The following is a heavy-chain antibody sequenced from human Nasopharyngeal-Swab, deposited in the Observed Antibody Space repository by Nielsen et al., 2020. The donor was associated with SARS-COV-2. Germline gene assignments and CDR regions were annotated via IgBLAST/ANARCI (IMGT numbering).Heavy chain of an antibody. CDR3: AKKTVGTYPFDY. Sequence: GGSLRLSCIASGFTSSTSFLTWLRQPPGKGLQWVSTLGTAGDTYYADSVKGRFTISRDNSKNTLYLQMNSLRAEDTAVYYCAKKTVGTYPFDYWGQGTLVTLSS. CDR1: GFTSSTSF. J-gene: IGHJ4*02. D-gene: IGHD3-16*02. V-gene: IGHV3-23*01. CDR2: LGTAGDT.